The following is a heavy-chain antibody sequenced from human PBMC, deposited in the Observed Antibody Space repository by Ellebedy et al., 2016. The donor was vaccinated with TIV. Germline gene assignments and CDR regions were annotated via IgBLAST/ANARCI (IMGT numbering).Heavy chain of an antibody. V-gene: IGHV4-39*01. CDR1: GGSISGSSYY. CDR3: AREPALTVTTLTGADY. D-gene: IGHD4-17*01. J-gene: IGHJ4*02. CDR2: IYYSGST. Sequence: MPSETLSLTCTVSGGSISGSSYYWGWIRQPPGKGLEWIGSIYYSGSTYYNPSLKSRVTISVDTSKNQFSLKLSSVTAADTAVYYCAREPALTVTTLTGADYWGQGTLVTVSS.